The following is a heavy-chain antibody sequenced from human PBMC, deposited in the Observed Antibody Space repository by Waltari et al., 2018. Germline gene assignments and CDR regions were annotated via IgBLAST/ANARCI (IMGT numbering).Heavy chain of an antibody. CDR3: GRIAFGDEGGYFQY. D-gene: IGHD4-17*01. Sequence: QLQLQESGPGLVKPSETLSLTCTVSGGSISTNYNWGWIRQPPGKGLGWMGNMQYRGSTFYTPTLESRVPISLETGKNQFSLRLSSVGAADTAVYFCGRIAFGDEGGYFQYWGQGTLVTVSS. CDR2: MQYRGST. J-gene: IGHJ1*01. V-gene: IGHV4-39*01. CDR1: GGSISTNYN.